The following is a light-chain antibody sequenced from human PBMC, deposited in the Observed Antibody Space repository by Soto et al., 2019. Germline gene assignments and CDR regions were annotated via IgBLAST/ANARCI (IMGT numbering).Light chain of an antibody. Sequence: EIVLTQSPGTLSLSPGERATLSCRASQSVSSSYLAWYQQKPGQAPRLLIYGASGRATGIPDRFSGSGSGTDFTLTISRLEPEDFAVYYCQQFETFGQGTKLEIK. CDR3: QQFET. CDR1: QSVSSSY. CDR2: GAS. V-gene: IGKV3-20*01. J-gene: IGKJ2*01.